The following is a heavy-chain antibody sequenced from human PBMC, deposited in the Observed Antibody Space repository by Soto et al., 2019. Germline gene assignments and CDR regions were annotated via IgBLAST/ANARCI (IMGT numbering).Heavy chain of an antibody. D-gene: IGHD1-7*01. CDR1: GFTFSSYA. CDR2: ISGSGGST. CDR3: AEVLDNWNYGAFDY. Sequence: PGGSLRLSCAASGFTFSSYAMYWVRHAPGKGLEWVSAISGSGGSTYYADSVKGRFTIAKNNSKHTLYLQMNGLRAEDAAVYYCAEVLDNWNYGAFDYWGQGTLVTVSS. V-gene: IGHV3-23*01. J-gene: IGHJ4*02.